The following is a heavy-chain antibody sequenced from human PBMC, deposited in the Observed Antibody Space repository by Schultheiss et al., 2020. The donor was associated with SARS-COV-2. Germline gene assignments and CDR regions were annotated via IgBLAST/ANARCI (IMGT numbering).Heavy chain of an antibody. CDR3: AGLWFGELLENY. J-gene: IGHJ4*02. CDR1: GGSFSGYY. CDR2: INHSGST. Sequence: SETLSLTCAVYGGSFSGYYWSWIRQPPGKGLEWIGEINHSGSTNYNPSLKSRVTISVDTSKNQFSLKLSSVTAADTAVYYCAGLWFGELLENYWGQGTLVTVSS. D-gene: IGHD3-10*01. V-gene: IGHV4-34*01.